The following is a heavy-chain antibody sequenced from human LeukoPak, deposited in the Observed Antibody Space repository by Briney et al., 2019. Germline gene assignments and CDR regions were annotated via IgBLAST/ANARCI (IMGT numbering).Heavy chain of an antibody. CDR1: GFTFSSYA. J-gene: IGHJ4*02. CDR2: ISGSGGST. D-gene: IGHD2-15*01. Sequence: PGGSLRLSCAASGFTFSSYAMSWVRQAPGKGLEWVSAISGSGGSTYYADSVKGRFTISRDNSKNTLYLQMNSLRAEDTAVYYCAKDTVVVVAATGDYWGQGTLVTVSS. CDR3: AKDTVVVVAATGDY. V-gene: IGHV3-23*01.